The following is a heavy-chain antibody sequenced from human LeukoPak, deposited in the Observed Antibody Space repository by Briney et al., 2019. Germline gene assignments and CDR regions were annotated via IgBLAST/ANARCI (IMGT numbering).Heavy chain of an antibody. Sequence: PGGSLRLPCAASGFTFSSSGMHWVRQAPGKGLEWVAFIRYDGSDKYYADSVKGRFTISRDNSKNTLYLQMNSLRAEDTAVYYCAKDLHQTFDIWGQGTMVTVSS. CDR1: GFTFSSSG. V-gene: IGHV3-30*02. D-gene: IGHD2-2*01. CDR2: IRYDGSDK. J-gene: IGHJ3*02. CDR3: AKDLHQTFDI.